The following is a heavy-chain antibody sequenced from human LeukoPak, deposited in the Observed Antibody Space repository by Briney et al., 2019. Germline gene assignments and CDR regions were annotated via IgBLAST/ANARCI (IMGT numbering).Heavy chain of an antibody. D-gene: IGHD3-3*01. CDR3: ARDSRLAYDFCSGYPGAHFDF. CDR1: GYTFTNYG. J-gene: IGHJ4*02. CDR2: ISAYNGNT. V-gene: IGHV1-18*01. Sequence: ASVKVSCMASGYTFTNYGINWVRQAPGQGLEWMAWISAYNGNTNHAQKLQGRVTMTTDTSTSTAYMELRSLRSDDTAVYYCARDSRLAYDFCSGYPGAHFDFWGQGTLVTVSS.